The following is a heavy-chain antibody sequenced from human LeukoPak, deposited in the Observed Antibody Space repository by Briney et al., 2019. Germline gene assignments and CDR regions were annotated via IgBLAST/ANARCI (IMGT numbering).Heavy chain of an antibody. CDR3: ARWNYYDILTGYYYGMDV. J-gene: IGHJ6*02. CDR1: GFTFSTYA. D-gene: IGHD3-9*01. Sequence: GGSLRLSCAASGFTFSTYAMSWVRQAAGKGLEWDSSISGSGGGTYYADSVKGRFTISRDNAKNSLYLQMNSLRAEDTAVYYCARWNYYDILTGYYYGMDVWGQGTTVTVSS. V-gene: IGHV3-23*01. CDR2: ISGSGGGT.